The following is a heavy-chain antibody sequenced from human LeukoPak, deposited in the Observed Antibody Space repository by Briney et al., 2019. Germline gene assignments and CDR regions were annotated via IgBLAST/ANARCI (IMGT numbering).Heavy chain of an antibody. D-gene: IGHD3-16*01. Sequence: GESLKISCKGSGYRFTNSWIGWVRQMPGKGLEWMGIIYPGDSDTKYSPSFRGQVTISVDKSISPAYLQWSSLKASDTAIYYCARPWGADSWGQGTLVTVSS. CDR2: IYPGDSDT. CDR3: ARPWGADS. J-gene: IGHJ4*02. V-gene: IGHV5-51*01. CDR1: GYRFTNSW.